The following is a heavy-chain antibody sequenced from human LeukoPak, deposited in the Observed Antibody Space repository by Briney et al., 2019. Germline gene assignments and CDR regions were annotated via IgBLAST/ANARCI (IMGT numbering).Heavy chain of an antibody. J-gene: IGHJ4*02. CDR3: AREPRYYDILTGYHPYFFDY. V-gene: IGHV4-38-2*02. CDR1: GGSISSGYY. CDR2: IYHSGST. D-gene: IGHD3-9*01. Sequence: SETLSLTCTVSGGSISSGYYWGWIRQPPGKGLEWIGSIYHSGSTYYNPSLKSRVPISVDTSKNQFSLKLSSVTAADTAVYYCAREPRYYDILTGYHPYFFDYWGQGTLVTVSS.